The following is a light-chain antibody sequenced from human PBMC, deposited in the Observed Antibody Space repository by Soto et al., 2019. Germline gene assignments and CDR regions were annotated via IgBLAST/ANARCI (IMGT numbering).Light chain of an antibody. V-gene: IGKV3-11*01. CDR1: QSVSSY. CDR3: QQRSNWPT. Sequence: VMTQSPATLSLSPGERATLSCRASQSVSSYLAWYQQKPGQAPRLLIYDASNRATGIPARFSGSGSGTDFTLTISSLEPEDFAVYYCQQRSNWPTFGQGTKVEIK. CDR2: DAS. J-gene: IGKJ1*01.